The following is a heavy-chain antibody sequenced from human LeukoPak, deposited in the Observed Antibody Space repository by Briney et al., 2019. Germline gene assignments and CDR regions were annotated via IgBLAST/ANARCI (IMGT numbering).Heavy chain of an antibody. CDR2: INHSGST. Sequence: SETLSLTCAVYGGSFSGYYWSWIRQPPGKGLEWIGEINHSGSTNYNPSLKSRVTISVDTSKNQFSLKLSSVTAADTAVYYCARIRVYSSSWYSYYYYYYMDVWGKGTTVTVSS. CDR3: ARIRVYSSSWYSYYYYYYMDV. V-gene: IGHV4-34*01. J-gene: IGHJ6*03. D-gene: IGHD6-13*01. CDR1: GGSFSGYY.